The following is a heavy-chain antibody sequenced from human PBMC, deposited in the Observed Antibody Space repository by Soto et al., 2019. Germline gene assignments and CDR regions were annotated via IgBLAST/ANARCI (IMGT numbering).Heavy chain of an antibody. CDR1: GYTFSNYG. D-gene: IGHD3-10*01. V-gene: IGHV1-18*01. J-gene: IGHJ6*02. Sequence: QVQLVQSGAEVKKPGASVTVSCKTSGYTFSNYGINWVRQAPGQGLEWMGWISGYNGNTNYAQTVQGRVTMTTDTSTGTVDMELRRLKSDDTAIYYCSRFIMVGGWFDPNYYHGMDVWGQWTTVTVSS. CDR3: SRFIMVGGWFDPNYYHGMDV. CDR2: ISGYNGNT.